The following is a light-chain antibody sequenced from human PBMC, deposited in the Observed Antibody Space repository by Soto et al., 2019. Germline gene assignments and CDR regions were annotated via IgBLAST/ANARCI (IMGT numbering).Light chain of an antibody. CDR2: QVT. Sequence: QSALTQPASVSGSPGQSITISCTGTSSDVSTRNFVSWYQQHPGKAPKLMIYQVTNRPSGVSNRFSGSKSGNTASLTISGLQAEDEADYYCSSYTDSTNYVFGTGTKLTVL. CDR3: SSYTDSTNYV. V-gene: IGLV2-14*01. CDR1: SSDVSTRNF. J-gene: IGLJ1*01.